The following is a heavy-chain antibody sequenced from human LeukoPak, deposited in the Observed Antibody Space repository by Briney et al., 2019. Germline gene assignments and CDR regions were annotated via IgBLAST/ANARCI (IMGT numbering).Heavy chain of an antibody. CDR1: GYTFSSYA. V-gene: IGHV1-3*01. J-gene: IGHJ4*02. Sequence: ASVKVSCKASGYTFSSYAIHWVRQAPGQGLEWMGWINAGVGNTKYSEKFQDRVTVTRDTPATTAYMELSSLRAEDTAVYYCGRAGRPMIGGVTPLEHFDSWGQGTLVTVSS. CDR3: GRAGRPMIGGVTPLEHFDS. CDR2: INAGVGNT. D-gene: IGHD3-10*01.